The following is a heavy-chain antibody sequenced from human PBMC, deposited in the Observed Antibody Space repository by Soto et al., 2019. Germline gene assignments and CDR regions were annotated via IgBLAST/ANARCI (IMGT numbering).Heavy chain of an antibody. J-gene: IGHJ4*02. D-gene: IGHD1-7*01. CDR2: INPSGGST. V-gene: IGHV1-46*01. CDR1: GYTFTSYY. CDR3: AREGRNWNYPPEANFDY. Sequence: QVQLVQSGAEVKKPGASVKVSCKASGYTFTSYYMHWVRQAPGQGLEWMGIINPSGGSTSYAQKLQGRVTMTRDTSTSTVYMELSSLRSEDTAVYYCAREGRNWNYPPEANFDYWGQGTLVTVSS.